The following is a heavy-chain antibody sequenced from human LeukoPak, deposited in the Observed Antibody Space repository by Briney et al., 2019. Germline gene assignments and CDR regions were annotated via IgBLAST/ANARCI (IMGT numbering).Heavy chain of an antibody. J-gene: IGHJ6*02. Sequence: SETLSLTCAVSGDSISSTNWWSWVRQPPGKGLEWIGETYHSGSTNYNPSLKSRVTISVDKSKNHFSLNLYSVTAADTAVYYCARIPTDGYDGNYFYYYYGMDVWGQGTTVTVSS. D-gene: IGHD1-26*01. CDR1: GDSISSTNW. V-gene: IGHV4-4*02. CDR2: TYHSGST. CDR3: ARIPTDGYDGNYFYYYYGMDV.